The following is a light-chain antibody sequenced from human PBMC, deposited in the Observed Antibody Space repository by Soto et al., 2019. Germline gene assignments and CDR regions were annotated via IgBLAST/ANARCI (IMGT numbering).Light chain of an antibody. CDR3: QQGGT. CDR2: DAS. Sequence: EIVLTQSPATLSLSPGERATLSCRAGQSVRSYLGWYQQRPGQAPRLLIYDASNRVTGIPTRFSGSGSGTDFTLTISSLEPEDFAVYYCQQGGTFGQGTRLEIK. V-gene: IGKV3-11*01. J-gene: IGKJ5*01. CDR1: QSVRSY.